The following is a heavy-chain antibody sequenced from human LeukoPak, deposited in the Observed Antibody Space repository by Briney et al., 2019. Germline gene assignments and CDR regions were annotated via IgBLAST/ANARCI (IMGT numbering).Heavy chain of an antibody. D-gene: IGHD6-25*01. J-gene: IGHJ6*03. CDR3: ARGKAATLSHYMDV. CDR2: INVYNGDA. CDR1: GYTFMNHG. Sequence: ASVKVSCKTSGYTFMNHGISWVRQAPGQGLEWMGWINVYNGDATYAHKVQGRVTLTIDIPTHTAYLGLTTLRSDDTAVYYCARGKAATLSHYMDVWGQGTTVTVSS. V-gene: IGHV1-18*01.